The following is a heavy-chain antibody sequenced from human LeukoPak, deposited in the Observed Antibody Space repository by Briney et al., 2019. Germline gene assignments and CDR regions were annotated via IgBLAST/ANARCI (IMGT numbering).Heavy chain of an antibody. J-gene: IGHJ4*02. CDR1: GSTFSNYD. D-gene: IGHD2-21*02. CDR2: ISSNGGNT. CDR3: VKAITVSANFDC. Sequence: PGGSLRLSCSASGSTFSNYDMYWVRQAPGKGLEYVSAISSNGGNTYYADSVKGRFTISRDNSKNTLYLQMSSLRTEDTAIYYCVKAITVSANFDCWGQGTLVTVSS. V-gene: IGHV3-64D*09.